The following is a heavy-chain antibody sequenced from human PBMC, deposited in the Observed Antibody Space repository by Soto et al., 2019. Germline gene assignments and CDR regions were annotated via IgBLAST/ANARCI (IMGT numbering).Heavy chain of an antibody. D-gene: IGHD1-26*01. J-gene: IGHJ4*02. CDR2: MNPNTGHT. V-gene: IGHV1-8*01. CDR1: GYMFTTYD. CDR3: GRGRSGQIVVFY. Sequence: ASVKVSCKASGYMFTTYDIMWVRQATGQGLEWVGGMNPNTGHTGYAQKFQGRVTMTRDMSITTVYMELNNLSPDDTAVYYCGRGRSGQIVVFYWGQGTPVTVSS.